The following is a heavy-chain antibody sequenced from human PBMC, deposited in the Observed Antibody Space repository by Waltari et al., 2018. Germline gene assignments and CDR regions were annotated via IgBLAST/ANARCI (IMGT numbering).Heavy chain of an antibody. CDR3: ARDPRTYGMDV. V-gene: IGHV4-59*01. J-gene: IGHJ6*02. Sequence: QVQLQESGPGLVKPSETLSLTCTVSGGSISSYYWSWIRQPPGKGLEWIGYIYYSGSTNYHPSLKSRVTISVDTSKNQFSLKLSSVTAADTAVYYCARDPRTYGMDVWGQGTTVTVSS. CDR2: IYYSGST. CDR1: GGSISSYY. D-gene: IGHD2-8*01.